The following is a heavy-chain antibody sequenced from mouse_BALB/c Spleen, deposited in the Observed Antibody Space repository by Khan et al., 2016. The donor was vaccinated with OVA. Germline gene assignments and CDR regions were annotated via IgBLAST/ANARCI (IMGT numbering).Heavy chain of an antibody. CDR1: GFTFSPYS. Sequence: EVELVESGGDLVKSGGSLKLSCAASGFTFSPYSMSWVRQTPDKRLEWVATINSDGDYTYYPDSLEGRFNITIDNAKNTAYLQMNSLKSEDTAMYYCATHLTGSFAYWGQGTLVTVSA. CDR2: INSDGDYT. J-gene: IGHJ3*01. CDR3: ATHLTGSFAY. D-gene: IGHD4-1*01. V-gene: IGHV5-6*01.